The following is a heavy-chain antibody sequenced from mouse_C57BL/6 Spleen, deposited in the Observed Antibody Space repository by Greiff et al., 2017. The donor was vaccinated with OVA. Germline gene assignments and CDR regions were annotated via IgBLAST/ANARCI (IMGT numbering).Heavy chain of an antibody. CDR3: TRLRELGRVWFAY. Sequence: VQLQQSGAELVRPGASVTLSCKASGYTFTDYEMHWVKQTPVHGLEWIGAIDPETGGTAYNQKFKGKAILTADKSSSTAYMELRSLTSEDSAVYYCTRLRELGRVWFAYWGQGTLVTVSA. V-gene: IGHV1-15*01. CDR1: GYTFTDYE. D-gene: IGHD4-1*01. J-gene: IGHJ3*01. CDR2: IDPETGGT.